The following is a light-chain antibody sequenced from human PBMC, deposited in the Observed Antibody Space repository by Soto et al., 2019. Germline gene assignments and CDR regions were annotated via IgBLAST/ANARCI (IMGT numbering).Light chain of an antibody. Sequence: DIVFTQSPATLSLSPGNRVNLSCRANERISHSLAWYQQKPGQAPRILIYDASFRATGIPERFSGSGSGTDFTLTISRLEPEDFAVYYCHQYGSSLPITFGQGTRLEIK. V-gene: IGKV3-20*01. CDR2: DAS. CDR1: ERISHS. J-gene: IGKJ5*01. CDR3: HQYGSSLPIT.